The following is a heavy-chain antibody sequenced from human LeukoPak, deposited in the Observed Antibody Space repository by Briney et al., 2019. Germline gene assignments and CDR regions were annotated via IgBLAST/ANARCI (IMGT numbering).Heavy chain of an antibody. Sequence: GGSLRLSCAASGFTFDDYGMSWVRQAPGKGLEWVSYISSSSSYTNYADSVKGRFTISRDNAKNSLYLQMNSLRAEDTAVYYCARVFCSSTSCWIDYWGQGTLVTVSS. CDR2: ISSSSSYT. V-gene: IGHV3-11*06. CDR3: ARVFCSSTSCWIDY. J-gene: IGHJ4*02. D-gene: IGHD2-2*01. CDR1: GFTFDDYG.